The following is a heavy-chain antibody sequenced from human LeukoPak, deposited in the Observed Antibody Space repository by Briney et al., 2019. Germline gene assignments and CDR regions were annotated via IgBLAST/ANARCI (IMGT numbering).Heavy chain of an antibody. CDR3: AREGGYYYDSSGYYTLDY. Sequence: VASVKVSCKASGYTFTGYYMHWVRQAPRQGLEWMGWINPNSGGTNYAQKFQGRVTMTRDTSISTAYMELSRLRSDDTAVYYCAREGGYYYDSSGYYTLDYWGQGTLVTVSS. CDR2: INPNSGGT. CDR1: GYTFTGYY. V-gene: IGHV1-2*02. J-gene: IGHJ4*02. D-gene: IGHD3-22*01.